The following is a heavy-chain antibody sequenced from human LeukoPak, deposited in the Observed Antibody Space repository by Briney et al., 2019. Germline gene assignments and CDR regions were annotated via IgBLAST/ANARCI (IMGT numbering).Heavy chain of an antibody. J-gene: IGHJ4*02. Sequence: GASVKVSCKASGYTFTSYYMHWVRQAPGQGLEWMGIINPSGGNTNYAQKLQGRVTMTTDTSTSTAYMELRSLRSDDTAVYYCARASRIVVVPAAADYWGQGTLVTVSS. CDR2: INPSGGNT. CDR3: ARASRIVVVPAAADY. V-gene: IGHV1-46*01. D-gene: IGHD2-2*01. CDR1: GYTFTSYY.